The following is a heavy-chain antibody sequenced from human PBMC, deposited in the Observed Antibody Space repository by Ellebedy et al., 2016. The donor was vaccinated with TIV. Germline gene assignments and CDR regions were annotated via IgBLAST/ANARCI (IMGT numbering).Heavy chain of an antibody. V-gene: IGHV1-2*02. Sequence: AASVKVSCKASGYTFTGYYMHWVRQAPGQGLEWMGWINPNNGVTKYAQKFQGRVTMIRDTSITTAYMELSRLTYDDTAVYYCARDGGTGSYNSSFDPWGQGTLVTVSS. CDR1: GYTFTGYY. D-gene: IGHD1-26*01. J-gene: IGHJ5*02. CDR3: ARDGGTGSYNSSFDP. CDR2: INPNNGVT.